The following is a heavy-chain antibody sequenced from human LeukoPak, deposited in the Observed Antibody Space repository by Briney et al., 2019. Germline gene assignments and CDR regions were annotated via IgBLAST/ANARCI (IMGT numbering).Heavy chain of an antibody. CDR1: GFTFSSFA. CDR2: LSYEGSNK. J-gene: IGHJ4*02. Sequence: GRSLRLSCVASGFTFSSFALHWVRQAPGKGLEWVAVLSYEGSNKYYADSVKGRFTISRDNSKNTLYLQMNSLRAEDTAVYYCAKDRPYDFWSGYPASYFDYWGQGTLVTVSS. CDR3: AKDRPYDFWSGYPASYFDY. D-gene: IGHD3-3*01. V-gene: IGHV3-30-3*01.